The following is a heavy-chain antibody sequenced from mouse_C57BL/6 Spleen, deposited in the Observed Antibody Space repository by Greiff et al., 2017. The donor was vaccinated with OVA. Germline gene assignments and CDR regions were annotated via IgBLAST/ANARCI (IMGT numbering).Heavy chain of an antibody. CDR2: INPSTGGT. CDR3: ARRGLLRSLDD. D-gene: IGHD1-1*01. J-gene: IGHJ2*01. V-gene: IGHV1-42*01. CDR1: GYSFTGYY. Sequence: VQLQQSGPELVKPGASVKISCKASGYSFTGYYMNWVKQSPEKSLEWIGEINPSTGGTTYNQKFKAKATLTVDKSSSTAYMQLKSLTSEDSAVYYCARRGLLRSLDDWGQGTTLTVSS.